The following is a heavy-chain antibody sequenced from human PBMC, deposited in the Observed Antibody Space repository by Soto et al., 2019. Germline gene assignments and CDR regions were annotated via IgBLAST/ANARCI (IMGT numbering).Heavy chain of an antibody. J-gene: IGHJ4*02. Sequence: QLQLQESGSGLVKPSQTLSLTCAVSGGSISSGGYSWSWIRQPPGKGLEWIGYIYQSGGTYYNPSHKSRVTISVDRSKNPFHVKLGSVSAADTAVYYCARGQVVAAQHWGQGTLVTVSS. CDR1: GGSISSGGYS. V-gene: IGHV4-30-2*01. D-gene: IGHD2-15*01. CDR3: ARGQVVAAQH. CDR2: IYQSGGT.